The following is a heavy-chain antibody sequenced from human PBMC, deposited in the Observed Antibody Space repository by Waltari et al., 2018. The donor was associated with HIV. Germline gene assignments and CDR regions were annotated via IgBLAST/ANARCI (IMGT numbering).Heavy chain of an antibody. CDR2: IYAGCSE. D-gene: IGHD5-18*01. J-gene: IGHJ6*02. Sequence: EEQILEHGRDLEHNGRTVRISYAADVFNNSRKNTTWVMQAPGKWREGFSIIYAGCSEYYTHSLNGILTISRDNSKNTLHLQMNSLRAEDTVVYYCASPDTTMVHGHYYFYHMDVLGQGTTVTVSS. CDR3: ASPDTTMVHGHYYFYHMDV. CDR1: VFNNSRKN. V-gene: IGHV3-66*01.